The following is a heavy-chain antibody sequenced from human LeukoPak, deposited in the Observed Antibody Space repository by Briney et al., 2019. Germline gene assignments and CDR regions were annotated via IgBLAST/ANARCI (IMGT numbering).Heavy chain of an antibody. CDR2: IYSGGST. Sequence: GGSLRLSCAASEFTVSSNYMSWVRQAPGKGLEWVSVIYSGGSTFYADSVKGRFTISRDNSKNTLYLQMNSLRAEDTAVYYCARVSNYYGSGSDYWGQGTLVTVSS. CDR1: EFTVSSNY. J-gene: IGHJ4*02. V-gene: IGHV3-66*01. CDR3: ARVSNYYGSGSDY. D-gene: IGHD3-10*01.